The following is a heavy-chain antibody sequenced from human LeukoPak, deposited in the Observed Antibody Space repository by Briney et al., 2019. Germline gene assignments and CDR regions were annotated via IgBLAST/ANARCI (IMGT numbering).Heavy chain of an antibody. CDR2: ISKIVTNT. CDR3: ARLNADTSVDWSDP. CDR1: GFSFSLYS. D-gene: IGHD3-22*01. J-gene: IGHJ5*02. Sequence: GGSLRLSCAASGFSFSLYSMNWVRQAPGKGLEWVSSISKIVTNTYYADSVKGRFTISRDNAKNSLYLQMNSLRAEDTAVYYCARLNADTSVDWSDPWGHGTLVTVSS. V-gene: IGHV3-21*06.